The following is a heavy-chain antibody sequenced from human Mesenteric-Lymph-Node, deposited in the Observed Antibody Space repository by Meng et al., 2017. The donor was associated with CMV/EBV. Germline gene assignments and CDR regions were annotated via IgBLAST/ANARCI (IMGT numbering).Heavy chain of an antibody. CDR1: GYTFTSFD. J-gene: IGHJ4*02. Sequence: QVQLVQSGAEVKKPGASVKASSKASGYTFTSFDINWVLQATGQGPGWMGWMNPNSGNTGYAQKFQGRVTLTRDTSISTAYMELSSLRSEDTAVYYCARGPSYSSGFPDCWGQGTLVTVSS. D-gene: IGHD6-19*01. CDR3: ARGPSYSSGFPDC. CDR2: MNPNSGNT. V-gene: IGHV1-8*02.